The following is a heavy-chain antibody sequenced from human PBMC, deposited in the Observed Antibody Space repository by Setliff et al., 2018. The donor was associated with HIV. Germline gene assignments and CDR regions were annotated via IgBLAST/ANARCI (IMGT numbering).Heavy chain of an antibody. CDR1: GASIRSYY. V-gene: IGHV4-59*12. CDR2: IYYTGST. Sequence: SETLSLTCSVSGASIRSYYWTWIRQPPGRGLEWIGFIYYTGSTKYNPSLKSRVTISVDTSKTQFSLRLGSVIAADTAVYYCASNVGSGSYFDCWGLGTLVTVPQ. J-gene: IGHJ4*02. D-gene: IGHD3-10*01. CDR3: ASNVGSGSYFDC.